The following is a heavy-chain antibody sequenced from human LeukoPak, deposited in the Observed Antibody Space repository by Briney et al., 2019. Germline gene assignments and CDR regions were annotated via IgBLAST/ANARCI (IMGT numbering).Heavy chain of an antibody. D-gene: IGHD2-15*01. CDR3: AKESCSGSCYLDYFDY. V-gene: IGHV3-7*01. J-gene: IGHJ4*02. CDR2: IKQDGSEK. CDR1: GFTFSSYG. Sequence: GGTLRLSCAASGFTFSSYGMSWVRQAPGKGLEWVANIKQDGSEKYYVDSVKGRFTISRDNSKNTLYLQMNSLRAEDTAVYYCAKESCSGSCYLDYFDYWGQGTLVTVSS.